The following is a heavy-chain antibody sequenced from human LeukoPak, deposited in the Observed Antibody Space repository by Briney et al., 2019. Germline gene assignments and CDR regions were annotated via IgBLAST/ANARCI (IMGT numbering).Heavy chain of an antibody. Sequence: ASVKVSCKASGYSFTSHYMHWVRQAPGQGLEWMGWINPNSGGTNYAQKFQGRVTMTRDTSISTAYMELSRLRSDDTAVYYCARDRDYYDSSGPLGYWGQGTLVTVSS. CDR1: GYSFTSHY. J-gene: IGHJ4*02. CDR2: INPNSGGT. D-gene: IGHD3-22*01. V-gene: IGHV1-2*02. CDR3: ARDRDYYDSSGPLGY.